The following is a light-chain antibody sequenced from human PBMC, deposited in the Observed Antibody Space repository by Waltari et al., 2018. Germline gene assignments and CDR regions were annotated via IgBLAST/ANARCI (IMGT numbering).Light chain of an antibody. Sequence: QLAVTQSPSASSSLGASVTLTCTLRSEHSAYAITWHQHQPEKGPRFLMKIDGGGGHTKGDGIPDRFSGFSSGAERYLTISSLQYEDEAAYYCQTWDPDTVVVGGGTKLTV. CDR2: IDGGGGH. J-gene: IGLJ2*01. CDR1: SEHSAYA. V-gene: IGLV4-69*01. CDR3: QTWDPDTVV.